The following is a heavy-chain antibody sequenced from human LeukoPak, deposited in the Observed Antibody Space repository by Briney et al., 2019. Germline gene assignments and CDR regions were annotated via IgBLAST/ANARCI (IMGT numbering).Heavy chain of an antibody. J-gene: IGHJ4*02. Sequence: GGSLGLSCAASGFTFINYGMHWVRQAPGKGPEWVAFIRYDGGNKYYADSVKGRFAISRDNSKNTLYLEMNSLRAEDTAMYYCAKAHCGSTVCYGGGKIDYWGQGTLVTVSS. CDR3: AKAHCGSTVCYGGGKIDY. CDR2: IRYDGGNK. CDR1: GFTFINYG. V-gene: IGHV3-30*02. D-gene: IGHD2-2*01.